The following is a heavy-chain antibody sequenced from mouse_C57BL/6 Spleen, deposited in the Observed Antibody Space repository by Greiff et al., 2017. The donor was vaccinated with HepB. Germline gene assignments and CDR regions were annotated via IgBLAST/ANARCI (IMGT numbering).Heavy chain of an antibody. CDR2: IDPSDSYT. J-gene: IGHJ3*01. V-gene: IGHV1-50*01. CDR1: GYTFTSYW. Sequence: QVQLQQPGAELVKPGASVKLSCKASGYTFTSYWMQWVKQRPGQGLEWIGEIDPSDSYTNYNQKFKGKATLTVDTSSSTAYMQLSSLTSGDSAVYYCARWGSFAYWGQGTLVTVSA. CDR3: ARWGSFAY.